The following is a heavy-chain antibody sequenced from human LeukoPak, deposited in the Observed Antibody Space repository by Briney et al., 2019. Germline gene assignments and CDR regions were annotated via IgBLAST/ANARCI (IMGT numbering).Heavy chain of an antibody. CDR1: GGSISSYY. V-gene: IGHV4-4*09. Sequence: PSETLSLTCTVSGGSISSYYWSWIRQPPGKGLEWIGYIYTSGSTNYNPSLKSRVTISVDTSKNQFSLKLSSVTAADTAVYYCASQGTHSGSYFDYWGQGTLVTVSS. J-gene: IGHJ4*02. D-gene: IGHD1-26*01. CDR2: IYTSGST. CDR3: ASQGTHSGSYFDY.